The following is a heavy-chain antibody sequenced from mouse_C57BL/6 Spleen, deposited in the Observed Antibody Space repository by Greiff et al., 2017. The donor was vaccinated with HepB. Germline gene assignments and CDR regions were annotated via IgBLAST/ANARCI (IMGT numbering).Heavy chain of an antibody. CDR1: GFSLTSYG. CDR3: AGAGDGYYGNAWFAY. V-gene: IGHV2-2*01. Sequence: QVQLKQSGPGLVQPSQSLSITCTVSGFSLTSYGVHWVRQSPGKGLEWLGVIWSGGSTDYNAAFISRLSISKDNSKSQVFFKMNSLQADDTAIYYCAGAGDGYYGNAWFAYWGQGTLVTVSA. D-gene: IGHD2-3*01. J-gene: IGHJ3*01. CDR2: IWSGGST.